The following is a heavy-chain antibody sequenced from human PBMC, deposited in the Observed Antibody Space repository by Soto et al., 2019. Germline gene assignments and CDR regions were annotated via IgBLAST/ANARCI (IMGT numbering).Heavy chain of an antibody. CDR2: IIPIFGTA. D-gene: IGHD6-13*01. CDR1: GGTFSSYA. CDR3: ARDTAAAEPYYYYGMDV. J-gene: IGHJ6*02. V-gene: IGHV1-69*01. Sequence: QVQLVQSGAEVKKPGSSVKVSCKASGGTFSSYAISRVRQAPGQGLEWMGGIIPIFGTANYAQKFQGRVTITADESTSTAYMELSSLRSEDTAVYYCARDTAAAEPYYYYGMDVWGQGTTVTVSS.